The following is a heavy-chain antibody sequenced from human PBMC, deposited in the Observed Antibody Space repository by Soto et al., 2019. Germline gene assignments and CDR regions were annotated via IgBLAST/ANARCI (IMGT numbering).Heavy chain of an antibody. V-gene: IGHV4-31*03. D-gene: IGHD1-1*01. CDR3: ALGTTDLAF. CDR2: INNSGST. J-gene: IGHJ4*02. Sequence: QVQLQEAGPGLVKPSQTLSLTCTVSGGCISSGGYYWNWIRQHPGKGLEWIGYINNSGSTFYNPSLKGRGTISVGTSSNQFNLKVTSVTAAYKYVYYCALGTTDLAFWGQGLLVTVSS. CDR1: GGCISSGGYY.